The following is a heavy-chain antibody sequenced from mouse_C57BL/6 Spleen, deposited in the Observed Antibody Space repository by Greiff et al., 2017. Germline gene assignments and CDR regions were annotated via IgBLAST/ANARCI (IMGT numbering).Heavy chain of an antibody. Sequence: QVQLQQSGPELVKPGASVKLSCKASGYTFTSYDINWVKQRPGQGLEWIGWIYPRDGSTKYNEKFKGKGTLTVDTSSSTAYMELHSLTSEDSAVYFCARYENYYGKDYYAMDYWVQGTSVTVSS. V-gene: IGHV1-85*01. CDR2: IYPRDGST. J-gene: IGHJ4*01. D-gene: IGHD1-1*01. CDR1: GYTFTSYD. CDR3: ARYENYYGKDYYAMDY.